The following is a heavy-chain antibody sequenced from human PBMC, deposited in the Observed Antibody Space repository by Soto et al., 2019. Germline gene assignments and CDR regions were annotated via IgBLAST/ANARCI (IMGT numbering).Heavy chain of an antibody. CDR2: ISYDGSNK. D-gene: IGHD6-19*01. CDR3: AKDVSRSGWYEYYGMDV. J-gene: IGHJ6*02. Sequence: QVQLVESGGGVVQPGRSLRLSCAASGFTFSSYGMHWVRQAPGKGLEWVAVISYDGSNKYYADSVKGRFTISRDNSKNTLYLQMNSLRAEDTAVYYCAKDVSRSGWYEYYGMDVWGQGTTVTVSS. V-gene: IGHV3-30*18. CDR1: GFTFSSYG.